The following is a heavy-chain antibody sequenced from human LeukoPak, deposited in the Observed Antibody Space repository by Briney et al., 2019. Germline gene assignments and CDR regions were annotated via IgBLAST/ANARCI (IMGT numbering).Heavy chain of an antibody. CDR1: GFIFSNYW. J-gene: IGHJ4*02. CDR3: ARVVAAAVDY. Sequence: PGGSLRLSCAASGFIFSNYWMAWVRQAPGKGLKWVANIKTDGGESYYVDSVKGRFTISRDNAKNSLYLQINSLRAEDTAVYYCARVVAAAVDYWGQGTQVTVSS. D-gene: IGHD6-13*01. V-gene: IGHV3-7*05. CDR2: IKTDGGES.